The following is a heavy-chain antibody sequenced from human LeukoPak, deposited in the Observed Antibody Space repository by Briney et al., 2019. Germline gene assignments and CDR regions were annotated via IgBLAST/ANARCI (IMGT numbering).Heavy chain of an antibody. V-gene: IGHV1-69*04. CDR3: ARDEAHCSSTSCYQSWFDP. J-gene: IGHJ5*02. CDR1: LGTFSSYV. Sequence: SVRDSCKAPLGTFSSYVISWVRPAPGQGVEWVGRILPTLGIASYAHTFYGRVTLTADKSTNTAYIELSSLISVDTAVNYGARDEAHCSSTSCYQSWFDPWDQGTLVTVSS. CDR2: ILPTLGIA. D-gene: IGHD2-2*01.